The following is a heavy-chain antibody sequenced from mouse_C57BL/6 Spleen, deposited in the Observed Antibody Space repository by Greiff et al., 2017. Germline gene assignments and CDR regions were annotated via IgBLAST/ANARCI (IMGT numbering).Heavy chain of an antibody. D-gene: IGHD1-1*01. CDR1: GYTFTDYE. Sequence: QVQLKQSGAELVRPGASVTLSCKASGYTFTDYEMHWVKQTPVHGLEWIGAIDPETGGTAYNQKFKGKAILTADKSSSTAYMELRSLTSEDSAVYYCTRWYYGSSFGYYAMDYWGQGTSVTVSS. V-gene: IGHV1-15*01. J-gene: IGHJ4*01. CDR2: IDPETGGT. CDR3: TRWYYGSSFGYYAMDY.